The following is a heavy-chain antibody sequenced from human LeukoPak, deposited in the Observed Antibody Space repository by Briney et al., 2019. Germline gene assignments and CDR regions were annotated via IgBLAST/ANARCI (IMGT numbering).Heavy chain of an antibody. CDR2: IYSGGST. Sequence: GRSLRLSCAASGFTFSHYGMHWVRQAPGKGLERVSVIYSGGSTYYADSVKGRFTISRHNSKNTLYLQMNSLRAEDTAVYYCARDTTLGALLFSIYYYGMDVWGQGTTVTVSS. CDR3: ARDTTLGALLFSIYYYGMDV. J-gene: IGHJ6*02. CDR1: GFTFSHYG. V-gene: IGHV3-NL1*01. D-gene: IGHD2-21*02.